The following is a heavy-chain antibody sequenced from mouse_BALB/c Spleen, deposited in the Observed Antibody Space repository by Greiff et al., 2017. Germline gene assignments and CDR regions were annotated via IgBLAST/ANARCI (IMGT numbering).Heavy chain of an antibody. Sequence: QVQLQQSGPQLVRPGASVKISCKASGYSFPSYWMHWVKQRPGQGLEWIGMIDPSDSETRLNQKFKDKATLTVDKSSSTAYMQLSSPTSEDSAVYYCARTPSYGNYVNWFAYWGQGTLVTVSA. J-gene: IGHJ3*01. D-gene: IGHD2-1*01. CDR3: ARTPSYGNYVNWFAY. V-gene: IGHV1S127*01. CDR1: GYSFPSYW. CDR2: IDPSDSET.